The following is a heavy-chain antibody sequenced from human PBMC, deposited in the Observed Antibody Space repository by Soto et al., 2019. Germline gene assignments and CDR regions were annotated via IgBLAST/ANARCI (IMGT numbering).Heavy chain of an antibody. V-gene: IGHV3-23*01. D-gene: IGHD6-13*01. CDR2: ISGSGGST. Sequence: GGSLRLSCAASGFTFSSYAMSWVRQAPGKGLEWVSAISGSGGSTYYADSVEGRFTISRDNSKNTLYLQMNSLRAEDTAVYYCAKFRSIAAAGSPYYYYGMDVWGQGTTVTVSS. CDR1: GFTFSSYA. J-gene: IGHJ6*02. CDR3: AKFRSIAAAGSPYYYYGMDV.